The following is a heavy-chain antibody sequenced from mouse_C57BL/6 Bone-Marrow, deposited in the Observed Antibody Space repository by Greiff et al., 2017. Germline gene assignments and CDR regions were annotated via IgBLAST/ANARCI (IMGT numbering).Heavy chain of an antibody. D-gene: IGHD1-1*01. CDR3: AVLFFAY. J-gene: IGHJ3*01. V-gene: IGHV1-64*01. CDR1: GYTFTSYW. Sequence: VKLMESGAELVKPGASVKLSCKASGYTFTSYWMHWVKQRPGQGLEWIGMIHPNSGSTNYNEKFKSKATLTVDKSSSTAYMQLSSLTSEDSAVYYCAVLFFAYWGQGTLVTVSA. CDR2: IHPNSGST.